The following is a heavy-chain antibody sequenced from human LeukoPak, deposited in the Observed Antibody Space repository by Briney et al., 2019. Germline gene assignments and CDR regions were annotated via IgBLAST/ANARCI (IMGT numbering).Heavy chain of an antibody. V-gene: IGHV3-53*01. J-gene: IGHJ6*02. Sequence: GGSLRLSCAASGFTVSSNYMSWVRQAPGKGLEWVSVIYSGGSTYYADSVKGRFTISRDNSKNTLYLQMNRLRAEDTAVYYCAKDGGGSLEWLPPMDVWGQGTTVTVSS. CDR2: IYSGGST. D-gene: IGHD3-3*01. CDR3: AKDGGGSLEWLPPMDV. CDR1: GFTVSSNY.